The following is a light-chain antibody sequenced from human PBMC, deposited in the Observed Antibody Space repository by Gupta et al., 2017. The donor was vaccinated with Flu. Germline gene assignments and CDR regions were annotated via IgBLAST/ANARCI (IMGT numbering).Light chain of an antibody. CDR3: SSYKSSSTRGV. J-gene: IGLJ3*02. CDR2: EVS. CDR1: SRDVGGYHY. Sequence: QSALTQPASVSGSPGQSSTISCTGTSRDVGGYHYVSWYQPHPGKAPKLLIYEVSNRPSGVPNRFSGSKSGNTASLTITGLQAEDEADYYCSSYKSSSTRGVFGGGTKLTVL. V-gene: IGLV2-14*01.